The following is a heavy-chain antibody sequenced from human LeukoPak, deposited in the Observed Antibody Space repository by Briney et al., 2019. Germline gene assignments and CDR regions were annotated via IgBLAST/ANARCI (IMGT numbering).Heavy chain of an antibody. D-gene: IGHD6-6*01. V-gene: IGHV3-23*01. CDR1: GFTFSYHW. Sequence: GGSLRLSCAASGFTFSYHWMTWVRQAPGKGLEWVSAISGSGGSTYYADSVKGRFTISRDNSKNTLYLQMNSLRAEDTAVYYCAKDQVRAARSSDYWGQGTLVTVSS. J-gene: IGHJ4*02. CDR2: ISGSGGST. CDR3: AKDQVRAARSSDY.